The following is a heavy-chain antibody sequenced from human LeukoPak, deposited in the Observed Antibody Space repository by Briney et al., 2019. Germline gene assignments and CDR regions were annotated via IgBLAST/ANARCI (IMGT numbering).Heavy chain of an antibody. CDR3: TRALRGYRVVVPAADTRGENWFTP. J-gene: IGHJ5*02. CDR1: GFTFSSYW. CDR2: INSDGSST. V-gene: IGHV3-74*01. D-gene: IGHD2-2*01. Sequence: RWSLRLSCAASGFTFSSYWMHWVRQAPGKGLVWISSINSDGSSTSYADSVKGRFTISRDNAKNTLYLQMNSLRAEDTAVYYCTRALRGYRVVVPAADTRGENWFTPWGQGSLVTVSS.